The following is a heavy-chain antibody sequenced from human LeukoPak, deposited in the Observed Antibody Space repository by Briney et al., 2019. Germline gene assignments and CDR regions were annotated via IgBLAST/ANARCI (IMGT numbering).Heavy chain of an antibody. Sequence: ASVKVSCKASGYTFTSYDINWVRQATGQGLEWMGWMNPNSGNTGYAQKFQGRVTITRNTSISTAYMELSSLRSEDTAVYYCARGARVVPAALPGHDALDIWGQGTMVTVSS. CDR1: GYTFTSYD. V-gene: IGHV1-8*03. CDR2: MNPNSGNT. D-gene: IGHD2-2*01. J-gene: IGHJ3*02. CDR3: ARGARVVPAALPGHDALDI.